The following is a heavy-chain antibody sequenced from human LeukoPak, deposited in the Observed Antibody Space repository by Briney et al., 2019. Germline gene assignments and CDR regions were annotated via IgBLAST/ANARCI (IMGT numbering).Heavy chain of an antibody. J-gene: IGHJ4*02. Sequence: GGSLRLSCVASGFTFSTYWMSWVRQAPGKGLEWVANINQDGSEKYSVDSVKGRFTISRDNAKNSLYLQMDSLRAEDTAVYYCARVATEYSRAYSDFWGQGTLVTVSS. CDR1: GFTFSTYW. CDR3: ARVATEYSRAYSDF. CDR2: INQDGSEK. V-gene: IGHV3-7*05. D-gene: IGHD6-6*01.